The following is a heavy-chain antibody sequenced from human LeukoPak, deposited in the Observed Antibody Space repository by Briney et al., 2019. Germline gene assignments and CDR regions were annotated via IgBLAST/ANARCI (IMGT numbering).Heavy chain of an antibody. J-gene: IGHJ4*02. CDR2: INPNSGGT. Sequence: ASVKVSCKASGYTFTGYYMHWVRHAPGQGLEWMGWINPNSGGTNYAQKFQGRVTMTRDTSISTAYMELSRLRSDDTAVYYCARGAVVAATLFDYWGQGTLVTVSS. V-gene: IGHV1-2*02. D-gene: IGHD2-15*01. CDR1: GYTFTGYY. CDR3: ARGAVVAATLFDY.